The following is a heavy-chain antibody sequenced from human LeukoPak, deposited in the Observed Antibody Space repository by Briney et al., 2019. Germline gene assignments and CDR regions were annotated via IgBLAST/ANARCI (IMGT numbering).Heavy chain of an antibody. CDR3: AREKYYDFWSGYHNWFDP. D-gene: IGHD3-3*01. Sequence: GGSLRLSCAASGFTFSSYSMTWVRQAPGKGLEWVSSISSSSSYIYYADSVKGRFTISRDNAKNSLYPQMNSLRAEDTAVYYCAREKYYDFWSGYHNWFDPWGQGTLVTVSS. CDR2: ISSSSSYI. CDR1: GFTFSSYS. V-gene: IGHV3-21*04. J-gene: IGHJ5*02.